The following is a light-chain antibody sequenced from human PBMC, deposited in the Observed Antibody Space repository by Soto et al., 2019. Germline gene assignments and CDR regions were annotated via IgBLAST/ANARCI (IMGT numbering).Light chain of an antibody. Sequence: QSALTQPPSVSGAPGQRVTISCTGSSSNIGAGFDVHWYQQLPGTAPKLLIYGNNNRPSGVPDRFSGSKSGTSASLAITGLQAEDEGDYFCQSYDRSLSGFYVFGTGTRSPS. CDR2: GNN. CDR3: QSYDRSLSGFYV. J-gene: IGLJ1*01. CDR1: SSNIGAGFD. V-gene: IGLV1-40*01.